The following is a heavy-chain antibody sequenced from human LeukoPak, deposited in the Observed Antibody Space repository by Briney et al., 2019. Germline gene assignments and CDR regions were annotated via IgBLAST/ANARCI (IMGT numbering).Heavy chain of an antibody. D-gene: IGHD5-18*01. V-gene: IGHV4-31*03. J-gene: IGHJ4*02. CDR2: IYYSGST. Sequence: PSETLSLTCTVSGGSISSGGYYWSWIRQHPGKGLEWIGYIYYSGSTYYNRSLKSRVTISVDTSKNQFSLKLSSVTAADTAVYYCARGLKGYGYFFERSDYFDYWGQGTLVTVSS. CDR3: ARGLKGYGYFFERSDYFDY. CDR1: GGSISSGGYY.